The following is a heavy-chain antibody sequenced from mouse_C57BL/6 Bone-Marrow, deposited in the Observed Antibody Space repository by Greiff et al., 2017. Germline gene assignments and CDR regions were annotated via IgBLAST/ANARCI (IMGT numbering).Heavy chain of an antibody. V-gene: IGHV1-69*01. CDR2: IDPSDSYT. Sequence: QVQLQQPGAELVMPGASVKLSCKASGYTFTSYWMHWVKQRPGQGLEWIGEIDPSDSYTNYNQKFKGKSTLTVDKSSSTAYMQLSSLTSEDSVVYYCARRGYDYDGYFDVWGTGTTVTVSS. J-gene: IGHJ1*03. CDR1: GYTFTSYW. CDR3: ARRGYDYDGYFDV. D-gene: IGHD2-4*01.